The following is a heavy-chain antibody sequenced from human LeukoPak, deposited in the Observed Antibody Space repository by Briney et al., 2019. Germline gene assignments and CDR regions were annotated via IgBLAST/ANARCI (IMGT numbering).Heavy chain of an antibody. CDR2: ISSSSSTI. CDR3: AKDYGDPYYYFDY. V-gene: IGHV3-48*01. CDR1: GFTFSSYS. D-gene: IGHD4-17*01. Sequence: GGSLRLSCAASGFTFSSYSMNWVRQAPGKGLEWVSYISSSSSTIYYADSVKGRFTISRDNAKNSLYLQMNSLRAEDTAVYYCAKDYGDPYYYFDYWGQGTLVTVSS. J-gene: IGHJ4*02.